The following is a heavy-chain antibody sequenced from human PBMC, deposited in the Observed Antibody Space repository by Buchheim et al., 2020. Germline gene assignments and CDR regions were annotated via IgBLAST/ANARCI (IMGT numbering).Heavy chain of an antibody. CDR3: CQKAYYYYGMDV. Sequence: QVQLVESGGGVVQPGRSPRLSCAASGFTFSSYGMHWVRQAPGKGLEWVAVISYDGSNKYYADSVKGRFTISRDNSKNTLYLQMNGLRAEDTAVYYCCQKAYYYYGMDVWGQGTT. J-gene: IGHJ6*02. V-gene: IGHV3-30*03. CDR2: ISYDGSNK. CDR1: GFTFSSYG.